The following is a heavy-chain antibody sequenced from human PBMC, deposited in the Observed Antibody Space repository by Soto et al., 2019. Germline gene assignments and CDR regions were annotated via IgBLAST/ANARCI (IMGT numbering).Heavy chain of an antibody. V-gene: IGHV3-23*01. D-gene: IGHD3-16*02. J-gene: IGHJ4*02. CDR1: GFAFSSYA. CDR3: AKDRGFIDPFDY. CDR2: ISGSTSGT. Sequence: EVQLLESGGGLVQPGGSLRLSCAASGFAFSSYAMSWVPQAPGKGLEWVSSISGSTSGTYYADAVKGRFCISRDNSNNTRYLEVNSLRSEYTAVYYGAKDRGFIDPFDYIGQGALVTVSS.